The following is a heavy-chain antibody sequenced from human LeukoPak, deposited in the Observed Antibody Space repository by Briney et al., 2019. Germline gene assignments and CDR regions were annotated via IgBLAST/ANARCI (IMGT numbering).Heavy chain of an antibody. V-gene: IGHV4-31*03. CDR1: GGSISSGGYY. CDR3: ASSGYGSGIDY. J-gene: IGHJ4*02. Sequence: SQTLTLTCTVSGGSISSGGYYWSWIRQHPGKALEWIGYIDYSGSNSYNSPMKSRVTISVDTSNNQFSLKLSSVTAADTAVYYCASSGYGSGIDYWGQGTLVTVSS. D-gene: IGHD3-10*01. CDR2: IDYSGSN.